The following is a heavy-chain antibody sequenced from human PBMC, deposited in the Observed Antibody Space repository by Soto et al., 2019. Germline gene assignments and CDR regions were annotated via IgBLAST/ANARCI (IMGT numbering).Heavy chain of an antibody. CDR3: AKGPLAGPEGY. V-gene: IGHV3-30*18. CDR2: ISYDGSNK. J-gene: IGHJ4*02. CDR1: GFTFSSYG. Sequence: QVQLVESGGGVVQPGRSLRLSCAASGFTFSSYGMHWVRQAPGKGLEWVAVISYDGSNKYYADSVKGRFTISRDNSKNTLYLQMNSLRAEDTAVYYCAKGPLAGPEGYWGQGTLVTVSS.